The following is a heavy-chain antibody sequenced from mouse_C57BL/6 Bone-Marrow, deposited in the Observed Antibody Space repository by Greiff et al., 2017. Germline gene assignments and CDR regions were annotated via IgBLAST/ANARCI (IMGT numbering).Heavy chain of an antibody. J-gene: IGHJ1*03. CDR1: GYTFTSYD. V-gene: IGHV1-85*01. CDR3: ARVESDGSSGDWYFDV. Sequence: VQLQESGPELVKPGASVKLSCKASGYTFTSYDINWVKQRPGQGLEWIGWIYPRDGSTKYNEKFKGKATLTVDTSSSTAYMELTSLTSEDSAVYCWARVESDGSSGDWYFDVGGRGTAVTVSA. CDR2: IYPRDGST. D-gene: IGHD1-1*01.